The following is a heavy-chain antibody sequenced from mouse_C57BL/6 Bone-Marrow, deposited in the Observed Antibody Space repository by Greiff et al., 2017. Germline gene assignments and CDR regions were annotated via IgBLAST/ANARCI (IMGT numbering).Heavy chain of an antibody. D-gene: IGHD3-2*02. CDR1: GYYITSDY. CDR3: ARCSDSSGSYYFDY. V-gene: IGHV3-8*01. J-gene: IGHJ2*01. CDR2: ISYSGST. Sequence: EVKVIESGPGLAKPSQTLSLTCSVTGYYITSDYWNWIRKFPGNKLEYMGYISYSGSTYYNPSLKSRISITRDTSKNQYYLQLNSVTTEDTATYYCARCSDSSGSYYFDYWGQGTTLTVSS.